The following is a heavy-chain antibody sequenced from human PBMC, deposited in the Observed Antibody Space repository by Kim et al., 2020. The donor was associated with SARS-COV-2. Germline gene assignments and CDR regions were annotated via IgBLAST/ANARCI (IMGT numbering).Heavy chain of an antibody. V-gene: IGHV4-39*07. CDR1: GGSISSSSYY. Sequence: SETLSLTCTVSGGSISSSSYYWGWIRQPPGKGLEWIGSIYYSGSTYYNPSLKSRVTISVDTSKNQFSLKLSSVTAADTAVYYCARDEASSSWPTYNWFDP. CDR2: IYYSGST. J-gene: IGHJ5*02. CDR3: ARDEASSSWPTYNWFDP. D-gene: IGHD6-13*01.